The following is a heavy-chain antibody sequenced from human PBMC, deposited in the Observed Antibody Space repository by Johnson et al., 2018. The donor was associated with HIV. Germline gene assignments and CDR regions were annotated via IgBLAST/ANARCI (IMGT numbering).Heavy chain of an antibody. CDR1: GFTFASSA. V-gene: IGHV3-23*04. J-gene: IGHJ3*02. Sequence: MQLVESGGGLVQPGGSLRLSCAASGFTFASSAMSWVRQAPGKGLEWVSAISGSGGDTYYPGSVKGRFTISRENAKNSLYLQMNSLRAGDTAVYYCARVTNDAFDIWGQGTMVTVSS. CDR2: ISGSGGDT. CDR3: ARVTNDAFDI.